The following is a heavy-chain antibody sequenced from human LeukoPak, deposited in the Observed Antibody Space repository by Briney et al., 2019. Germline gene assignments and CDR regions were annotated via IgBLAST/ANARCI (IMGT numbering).Heavy chain of an antibody. V-gene: IGHV4-61*02. CDR1: GGFISRDSYY. D-gene: IGHD3-10*01. J-gene: IGHJ4*02. Sequence: SQTLSLTCTVSGGFISRDSYYWSWIRQPAGKGLEGIGRIYTSGSTNYNPSPKRRVTISVHTSKKRFSLKLRSVTAADTAVYYCARLCIHRGSGRYFSGRRPSKLDYWGQGTLLTVSS. CDR3: ARLCIHRGSGRYFSGRRPSKLDY. CDR2: IYTSGST.